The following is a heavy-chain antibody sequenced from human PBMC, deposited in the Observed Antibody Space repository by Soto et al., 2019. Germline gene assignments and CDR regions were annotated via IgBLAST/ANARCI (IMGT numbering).Heavy chain of an antibody. Sequence: GGSLRLSCAASGFTFSSYGMHWVRQAPGKGLEWVAVISYYGSNKYYADSVKGRSTISRDNSKNTLYLQMNSLRAEDTAVYYCAYDSSGYYSENDAFDIWGQGTMVTVSS. CDR3: AYDSSGYYSENDAFDI. J-gene: IGHJ3*02. CDR1: GFTFSSYG. D-gene: IGHD3-22*01. V-gene: IGHV3-30*03. CDR2: ISYYGSNK.